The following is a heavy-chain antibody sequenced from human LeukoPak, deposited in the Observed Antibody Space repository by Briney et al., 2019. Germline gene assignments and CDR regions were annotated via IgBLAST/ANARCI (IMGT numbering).Heavy chain of an antibody. Sequence: SGPTLVNPTQTLTLTCTFSGFSLGTRGMRVSWIRQPPGKALEWLARIDWDDDKFYSTSLKTRLTISKDTSKNQVVLTMTNMDPVDTATYYCALTASDDYRPVDYWGQGTLATVSS. J-gene: IGHJ4*02. V-gene: IGHV2-70*04. CDR1: GFSLGTRGMR. D-gene: IGHD4-11*01. CDR2: IDWDDDK. CDR3: ALTASDDYRPVDY.